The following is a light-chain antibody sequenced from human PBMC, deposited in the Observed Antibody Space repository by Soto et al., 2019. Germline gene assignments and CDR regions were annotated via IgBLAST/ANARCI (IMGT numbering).Light chain of an antibody. J-gene: IGLJ1*01. Sequence: QSVLTQPPSASGAPGQRVTISCSGSSSNIGSNTVNWYQQLPGTAPKLLSYTNNQRPSGVRDRFSGSRSGTSASLAISGLQSEDEADYYCAAWDDSLNGFVFGTGTKVTVL. CDR2: TNN. CDR3: AAWDDSLNGFV. CDR1: SSNIGSNT. V-gene: IGLV1-44*01.